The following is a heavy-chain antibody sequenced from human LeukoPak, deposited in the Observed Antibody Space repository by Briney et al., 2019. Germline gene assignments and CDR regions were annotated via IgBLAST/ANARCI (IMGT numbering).Heavy chain of an antibody. J-gene: IGHJ6*03. CDR2: TYYRSKWYN. D-gene: IGHD2-2*01. CDR1: GDSVSSNSAA. V-gene: IGHV6-1*01. Sequence: SQTLSLTCAISGDSVSSNSAAWNWIRQSPSRGLEWLGRTYYRSKWYNDYAVSVKSRITINPDTSKNQFSLQLNSVTPEDTAVYYCARDREDIVVVPAAIRARNDQTYYYYYYMDVWGKGTTVTISS. CDR3: ARDREDIVVVPAAIRARNDQTYYYYYYMDV.